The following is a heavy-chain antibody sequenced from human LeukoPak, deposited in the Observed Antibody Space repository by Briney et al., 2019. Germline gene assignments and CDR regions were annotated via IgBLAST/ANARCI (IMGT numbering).Heavy chain of an antibody. D-gene: IGHD1-26*01. CDR2: INIDGSNT. CDR1: GFPFSSYW. V-gene: IGHV3-74*01. Sequence: GGSLRLSRAASGFPFSSYWMHWVRQAPGKGLVWVSRINIDGSNTNYADSVKGRFTISRDNAKNTLYLQMDSLRAEDTAVYYCARSLGGAYDYWGQGTLVTVSS. CDR3: ARSLGGAYDY. J-gene: IGHJ4*02.